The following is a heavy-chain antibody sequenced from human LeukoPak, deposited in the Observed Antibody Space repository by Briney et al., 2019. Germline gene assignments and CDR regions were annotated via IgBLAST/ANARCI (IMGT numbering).Heavy chain of an antibody. J-gene: IGHJ4*02. CDR2: IRYDGSNT. CDR3: AKDGTSYYYIYY. D-gene: IGHD2/OR15-2a*01. Sequence: GGSLRLSCAASGFTFNNYGMHWIRQAPGKGLEWLAFIRYDGSNTYYADSVKGRFTVSRDDSKNTLYLQMNSLRGDDTTVYYCAKDGTSYYYIYYWGQGTLVTVSS. V-gene: IGHV3-30*02. CDR1: GFTFNNYG.